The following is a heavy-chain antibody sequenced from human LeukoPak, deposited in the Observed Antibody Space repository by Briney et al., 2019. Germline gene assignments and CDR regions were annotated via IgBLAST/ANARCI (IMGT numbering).Heavy chain of an antibody. Sequence: GASVKVSCKASGYTFTSYYMHWVRQAPGQGLEWMGIINPSGGSTSYAQKFQGRVTMTTDTSTSTAYMELRSLRSDDTAVYYRARGAGGFGGWPRPFDYWGQGTLVTVSS. CDR1: GYTFTSYY. CDR3: ARGAGGFGGWPRPFDY. CDR2: INPSGGST. D-gene: IGHD6-19*01. J-gene: IGHJ4*02. V-gene: IGHV1-46*01.